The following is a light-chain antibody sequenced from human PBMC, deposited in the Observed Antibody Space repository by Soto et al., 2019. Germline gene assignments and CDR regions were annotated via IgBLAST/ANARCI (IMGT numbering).Light chain of an antibody. CDR2: ANN. CDR3: QSYDSSLSGVV. Sequence: QSVLAQPPSVSGAPGQSVTISCTGSSSNIGAGYDVHWYQRLPGTAPKLLIYANNNRPSGVPDRFSGSKSGTSASLAITGLQAEDEADYYCQSYDSSLSGVVFGGGTKLTVL. CDR1: SSNIGAGYD. J-gene: IGLJ2*01. V-gene: IGLV1-40*01.